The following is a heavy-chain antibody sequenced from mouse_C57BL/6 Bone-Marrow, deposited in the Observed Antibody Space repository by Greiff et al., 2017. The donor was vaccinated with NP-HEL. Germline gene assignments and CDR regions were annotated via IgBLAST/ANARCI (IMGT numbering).Heavy chain of an antibody. V-gene: IGHV7-1*01. CDR1: GFTFSDFY. D-gene: IGHD5-1*01. J-gene: IGHJ1*03. CDR2: SRNKANDYTT. Sequence: EVKVVESGGGLVQSGRSLRLSCATSGFTFSDFYMEWVRQAPGKGLEWIAASRNKANDYTTEYSASVKGRFIVSRDTSQSILYLQMNALRAEDTAIYYCAREGSTLYWYFDVWGTGTTVTVSS. CDR3: AREGSTLYWYFDV.